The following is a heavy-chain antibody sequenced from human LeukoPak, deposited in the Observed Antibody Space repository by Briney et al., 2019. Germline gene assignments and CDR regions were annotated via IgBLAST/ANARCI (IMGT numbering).Heavy chain of an antibody. V-gene: IGHV5-51*01. CDR1: GYSVTSYW. CDR2: IYPGDSDT. Sequence: GESLKISCKGSGYSVTSYWIGWVRPMPGKVLEWMGIIYPGDSDTRYSPSFQGQVTISADKSLSTAYLQWSSLKASDTAMYYCARQGSSDYDYVWASYRPRPLGPVLNWGQGNLVTVSS. J-gene: IGHJ4*02. D-gene: IGHD3-16*02. CDR3: ARQGSSDYDYVWASYRPRPLGPVLN.